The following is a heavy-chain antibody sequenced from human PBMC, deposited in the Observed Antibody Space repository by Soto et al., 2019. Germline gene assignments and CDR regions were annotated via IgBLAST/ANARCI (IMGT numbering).Heavy chain of an antibody. J-gene: IGHJ4*02. V-gene: IGHV3-30*03. CDR2: ISHDGSNK. CDR1: GFSFSSYG. Sequence: QVQLVESGGGVVQPGRSLRLSCAASGFSFSSYGMHWVRQAAGKGLEWVAVISHDGSNKYYGDSVKGRFAISRDNSKNXLFVDLHSVRAEYTAVYYCARCVNAVAGYRSSFDCWGQRTLVTVSS. D-gene: IGHD6-19*01. CDR3: ARCVNAVAGYRSSFDC.